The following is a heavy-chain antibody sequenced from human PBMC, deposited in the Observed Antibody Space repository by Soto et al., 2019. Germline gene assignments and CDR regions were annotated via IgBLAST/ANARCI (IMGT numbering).Heavy chain of an antibody. Sequence: ASVKVSCKASGGTFSSYTISWVRQAPGQGLEWMGRIIPILGIANYAQKFQGRVTITADESTSTAYMELSSLRSEDTAVYYCATYYYDSSGYYPFDYWGQGTLVTVS. CDR3: ATYYYDSSGYYPFDY. V-gene: IGHV1-69*02. D-gene: IGHD3-22*01. CDR1: GGTFSSYT. CDR2: IIPILGIA. J-gene: IGHJ4*02.